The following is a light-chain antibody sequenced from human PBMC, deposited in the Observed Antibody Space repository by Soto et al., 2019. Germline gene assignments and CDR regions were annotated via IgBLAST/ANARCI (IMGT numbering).Light chain of an antibody. CDR2: EVN. V-gene: IGLV2-8*01. J-gene: IGLJ1*01. CDR3: CSYAGRNTFV. CDR1: SSDVGGDNY. Sequence: QSALTQPPSASGSPGQSVTISCTGTSSDVGGDNYVSWYQQRPGKAPKLMIYEVNRRPSGVPDRFSGSKSGNTASLTVSGLQAEDEADYHCCSYAGRNTFVFGTGTKVTVL.